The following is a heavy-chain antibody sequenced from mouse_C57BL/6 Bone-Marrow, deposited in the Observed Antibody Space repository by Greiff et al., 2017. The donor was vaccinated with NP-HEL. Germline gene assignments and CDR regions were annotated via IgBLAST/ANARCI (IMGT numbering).Heavy chain of an antibody. CDR1: GYTFTDYY. V-gene: IGHV1-75*01. CDR3: ARSDYGSSYWYFDV. Sequence: VQLVESGPELVKPGASVKISCKASGYTFTDYYINWVKQRPGQGLEWIGWIFPGSGSTYYNEKFKGKATLTVDKSSSTAYILLSSLTSEDSAVYFCARSDYGSSYWYFDVWGTGTTVTVSS. J-gene: IGHJ1*03. CDR2: IFPGSGST. D-gene: IGHD1-1*01.